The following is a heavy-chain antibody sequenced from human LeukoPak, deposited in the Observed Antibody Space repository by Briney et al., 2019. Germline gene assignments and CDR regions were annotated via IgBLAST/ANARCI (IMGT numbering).Heavy chain of an antibody. D-gene: IGHD2-21*02. J-gene: IGHJ4*02. V-gene: IGHV4-30-2*01. CDR3: ARLNCGGDCYPLN. CDR2: IYHSGST. Sequence: TSETLSLTCAVSGGSISSGGYSWSWIRQPPGKGLEWIGYIYHSGSTYYNPSLKSRVTISVDRSKNQFSLKLSSVTAADTAVYYCARLNCGGDCYPLNWGQGTLVTVSS. CDR1: GGSISSGGYS.